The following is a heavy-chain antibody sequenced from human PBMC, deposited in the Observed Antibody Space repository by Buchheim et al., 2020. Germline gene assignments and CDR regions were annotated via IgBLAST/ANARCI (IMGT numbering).Heavy chain of an antibody. Sequence: QVQLVESGGGVVQPGRSLRLSCAASGFTFSSYAMHWVRQAPGKGLEWVAVISYDGSNKYYADSVKGRFTISRDNSKNTLYLQMNSLRAEDTAVYYCAKDFYGEAYWGQGTL. D-gene: IGHD4-17*01. CDR2: ISYDGSNK. CDR1: GFTFSSYA. J-gene: IGHJ4*02. V-gene: IGHV3-30-3*01. CDR3: AKDFYGEAY.